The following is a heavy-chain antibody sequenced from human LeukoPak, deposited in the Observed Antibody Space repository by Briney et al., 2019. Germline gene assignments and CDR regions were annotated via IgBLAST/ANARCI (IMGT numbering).Heavy chain of an antibody. CDR3: AKVKGAAMGPDAFDI. D-gene: IGHD2-2*01. CDR2: ISSSGSTI. CDR1: GFTFSSYE. Sequence: PGGSLRLSCAASGFTFSSYEMNWVRQAPGKGLEWVSYISSSGSTIYYADSVKGRFTISRDNAKNSLYLQMNSPRAEDTAVYYCAKVKGAAMGPDAFDIWGQGTMVTVSS. J-gene: IGHJ3*02. V-gene: IGHV3-48*03.